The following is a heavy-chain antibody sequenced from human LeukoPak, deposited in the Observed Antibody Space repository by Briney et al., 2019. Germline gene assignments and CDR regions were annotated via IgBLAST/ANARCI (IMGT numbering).Heavy chain of an antibody. CDR2: IYTSGST. V-gene: IGHV4-4*09. D-gene: IGHD5-24*01. Sequence: PSETLPLTCTVSGGSISSYYWSWIRQPPGKGLEWIGYIYTSGSTNYNPSLKSRVTISVDTSKNQFSLKLSSVTAADTAVYYCARHGDGYNSQTSFDYWGQGTLVTVSS. CDR3: ARHGDGYNSQTSFDY. J-gene: IGHJ4*02. CDR1: GGSISSYY.